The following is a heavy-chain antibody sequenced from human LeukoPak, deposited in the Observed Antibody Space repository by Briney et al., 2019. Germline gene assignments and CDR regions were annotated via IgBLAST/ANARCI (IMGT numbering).Heavy chain of an antibody. CDR2: IYTSGST. Sequence: SETLSLTCTVSGGSISSGSYYWSWIRQPAAKGLEWIGRIYTSGSTNYNPSLKSRVTISVDTSKNQFSLKLSSVTAADTAVYYCARGVVPAAIGAFDIWGQGTMVTVSS. CDR1: GGSISSGSYY. CDR3: ARGVVPAAIGAFDI. D-gene: IGHD2-2*01. V-gene: IGHV4-61*02. J-gene: IGHJ3*02.